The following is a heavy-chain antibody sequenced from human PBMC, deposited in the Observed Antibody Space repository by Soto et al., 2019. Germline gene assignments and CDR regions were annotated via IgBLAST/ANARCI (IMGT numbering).Heavy chain of an antibody. D-gene: IGHD3-22*01. CDR1: GFTFSDSV. V-gene: IGHV3-23*01. Sequence: GGSLRLSCVGSGFTFSDSVMAWVRQAPGKGLEWLSAISGDGRTQYAGSVTGRFGISRDNSKNTPYLQMSSLRAEDTAAYYCVKWHTSNFDSLPFTGFDYWXQGTHVTVS. CDR3: VKWHTSNFDSLPFTGFDY. J-gene: IGHJ4*02. CDR2: ISGDGRT.